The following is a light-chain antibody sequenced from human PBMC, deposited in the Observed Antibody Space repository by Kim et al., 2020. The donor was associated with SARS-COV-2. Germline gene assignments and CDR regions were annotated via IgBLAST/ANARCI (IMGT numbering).Light chain of an antibody. CDR1: RFRRYY. V-gene: IGLV3-19*01. J-gene: IGLJ2*01. CDR3: NSRDNSGNL. CDR2: GKN. Sequence: SSELTQDPAVSVALGQTVRITCQGDRFRRYYASWYQQKPGQAPVLVIYGKNNRPSGIPDRFSGSSSGNTASLTITGAQAEDEADYYCNSRDNSGNLFGGGTKLTVL.